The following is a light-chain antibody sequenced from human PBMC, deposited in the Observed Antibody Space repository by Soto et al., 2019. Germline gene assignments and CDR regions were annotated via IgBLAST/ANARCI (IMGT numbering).Light chain of an antibody. CDR2: YDS. CDR1: NTGSKS. J-gene: IGLJ2*01. CDR3: QVWDSSSDHVV. Sequence: SYELTQPPSVSVAPGKTARITCGGNNTGSKSVHWYQQKPGQAPVLVIYYDSDRPSGIPEQFSGSNSGNTATLTISRVEAGDEADYYCQVWDSSSDHVVFGGGTKLTVL. V-gene: IGLV3-21*04.